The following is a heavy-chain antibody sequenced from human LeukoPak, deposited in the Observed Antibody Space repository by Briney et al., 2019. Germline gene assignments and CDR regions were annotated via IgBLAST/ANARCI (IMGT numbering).Heavy chain of an antibody. CDR2: IIPILGIA. CDR3: AREDSSSWYEDY. D-gene: IGHD6-13*01. V-gene: IGHV1-69*04. J-gene: IGHJ4*02. CDR1: GGTFSSYA. Sequence: SVKVSCKASGGTFSSYAISWVRQAPGQGLEWMGRIIPILGIANYAQKFQGRVTITADKSTSTAYMELSSLRSEDTAVYYCAREDSSSWYEDYWGQGTLVTVSS.